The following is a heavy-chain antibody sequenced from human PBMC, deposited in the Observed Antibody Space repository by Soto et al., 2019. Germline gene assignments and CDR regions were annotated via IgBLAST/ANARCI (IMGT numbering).Heavy chain of an antibody. D-gene: IGHD3-10*01. Sequence: EVQLVESGGGLVQPGGSLSLSCAASGFTFRSSWMSWVRQAPGKGLEWVSYIKPDGSETYYVDSVRGRFTISRDNAKNSLYLQMNSPGAEDTAFYYCARVLSCGAFDIWGQGTMVTVS. CDR3: ARVLSCGAFDI. V-gene: IGHV3-7*01. J-gene: IGHJ3*02. CDR1: GFTFRSSW. CDR2: IKPDGSET.